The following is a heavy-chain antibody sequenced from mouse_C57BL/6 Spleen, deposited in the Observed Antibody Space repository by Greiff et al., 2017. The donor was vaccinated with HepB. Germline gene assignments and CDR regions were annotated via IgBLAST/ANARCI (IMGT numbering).Heavy chain of an antibody. CDR2: INPGSGGT. J-gene: IGHJ1*03. V-gene: IGHV1-54*01. D-gene: IGHD2-1*01. Sequence: QVQLQQSGAELVRPGTSVKVSCKASGYAFTNYLIEWVKQRPGQGLEWIGVINPGSGGTNSNEKFKGKATLTADKSSSTAYMQLSSLTSEDSAVYFCAREGDGNYVHWYFDVWGTGTTVTVSS. CDR3: AREGDGNYVHWYFDV. CDR1: GYAFTNYL.